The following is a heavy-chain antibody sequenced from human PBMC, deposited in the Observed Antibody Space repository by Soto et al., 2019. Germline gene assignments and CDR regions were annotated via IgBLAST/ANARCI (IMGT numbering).Heavy chain of an antibody. D-gene: IGHD6-19*01. CDR2: FDPEDGET. J-gene: IGHJ4*02. CDR3: VRDGAVAGNINFDF. CDR1: GYTLTELS. V-gene: IGHV1-24*01. Sequence: ASVKVSCKVSGYTLTELSMHWVRQAPGKGLEWMGGFDPEDGETIYAQKFQGRVTMTEDTSTDTAYMELSSLRSEDTAVYYCVRDGAVAGNINFDFWGQGTLVIVSS.